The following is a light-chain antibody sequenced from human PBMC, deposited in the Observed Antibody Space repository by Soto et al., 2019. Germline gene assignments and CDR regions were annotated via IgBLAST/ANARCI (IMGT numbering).Light chain of an antibody. CDR2: KAS. V-gene: IGKV1-5*03. Sequence: DIQMTQSPSTLSASVGDRVTITCRASQSISSWLAWYQQRPGKAPKLLIYKASSLESGVPSRFSGSGSGTEFTLTISSLQPDDFATYYCQQYNNLDTFGQGTKLEIK. J-gene: IGKJ2*01. CDR1: QSISSW. CDR3: QQYNNLDT.